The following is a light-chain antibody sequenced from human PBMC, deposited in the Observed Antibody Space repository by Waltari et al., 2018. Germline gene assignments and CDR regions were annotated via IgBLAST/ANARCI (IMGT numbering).Light chain of an antibody. CDR2: DVN. CDR3: CSYAGDSTLI. J-gene: IGLJ2*01. Sequence: QSALTQPASVSGSPGQSITISCTGTSSNVGGYTLVSWYQQHPGKAPQLIIYDVNKRPSGISHGFPGSKSGNTASLTISGLQADDESDYYCCSYAGDSTLIFGGGTKLTVL. V-gene: IGLV2-23*02. CDR1: SSNVGGYTL.